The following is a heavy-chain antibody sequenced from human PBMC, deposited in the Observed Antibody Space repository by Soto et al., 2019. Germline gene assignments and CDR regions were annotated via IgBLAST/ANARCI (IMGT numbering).Heavy chain of an antibody. V-gene: IGHV3-30*18. CDR1: GFTFSNYG. Sequence: QVQLVESGGGVVQPGRSLRLSCAASGFTFSNYGMHWVRQAPGKGLEWVAVIPYDGSNKYYADSVKGRFTISRDNSKNTLYLQLNSLRAEDTAVYYCAKDQYYDISGPDYWGQGTLVTVSS. CDR2: IPYDGSNK. J-gene: IGHJ4*02. D-gene: IGHD3-22*01. CDR3: AKDQYYDISGPDY.